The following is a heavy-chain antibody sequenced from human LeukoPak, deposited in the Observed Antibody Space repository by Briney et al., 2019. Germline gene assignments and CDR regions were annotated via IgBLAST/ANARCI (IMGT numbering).Heavy chain of an antibody. CDR2: IYHSGVT. CDR3: ARVSVGVTKSFDH. V-gene: IGHV4-38-2*01. Sequence: SETLSLTCAVSRYAISSGYYWGWLRQPPGKGLEWIVIIYHSGVTYYNPSLKSRVTVSVDTSKNQFSLQLSSVTAADTAVYYCARVSVGVTKSFDHWGQGTLVSVSS. CDR1: RYAISSGYY. D-gene: IGHD1-26*01. J-gene: IGHJ4*02.